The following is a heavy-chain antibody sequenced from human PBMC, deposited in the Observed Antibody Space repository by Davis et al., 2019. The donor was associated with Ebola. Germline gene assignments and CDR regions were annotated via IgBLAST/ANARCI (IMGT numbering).Heavy chain of an antibody. Sequence: GESLKISCAASGFTFSSYAMSWVRQAPGKGLEWVSAISGSGGSTYYADSVKGRFTISRDNSKNTLYLQMNSLRAEDTAMYYCASQYYYDSSGYYYGRFDPWGQGTLVTVSS. V-gene: IGHV3-23*01. CDR2: ISGSGGST. CDR3: ASQYYYDSSGYYYGRFDP. J-gene: IGHJ5*02. D-gene: IGHD3-22*01. CDR1: GFTFSSYA.